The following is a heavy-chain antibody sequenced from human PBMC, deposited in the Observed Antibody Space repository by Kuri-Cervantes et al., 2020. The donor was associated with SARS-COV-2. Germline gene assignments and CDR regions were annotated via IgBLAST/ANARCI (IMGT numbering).Heavy chain of an antibody. J-gene: IGHJ4*02. CDR1: GFTFDDYG. D-gene: IGHD1-26*01. Sequence: GESLKISCAASGFTFDDYGMSWVRQAPGKGLEWVSGINWNGVRTGYTDSVKGQFTISRDNAKNSLYLQMNSLRAEDTAFCYCARWRVGAKTWGQGTLVTVSS. V-gene: IGHV3-20*04. CDR3: ARWRVGAKT. CDR2: INWNGVRT.